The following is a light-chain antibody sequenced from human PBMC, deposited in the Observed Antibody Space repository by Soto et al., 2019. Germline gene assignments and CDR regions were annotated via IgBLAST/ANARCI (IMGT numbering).Light chain of an antibody. J-gene: IGKJ5*01. Sequence: DIVLPQSPATLSLSQGERATLSCWASQSVSTYLAWYQQKPCQAPMLRIYDASSSATGIPARFSGSGSGTDFTLTISSVTPEDFAVYDCPQRSNWITFGQGTRLESK. CDR1: QSVSTY. V-gene: IGKV3-11*01. CDR3: PQRSNWIT. CDR2: DAS.